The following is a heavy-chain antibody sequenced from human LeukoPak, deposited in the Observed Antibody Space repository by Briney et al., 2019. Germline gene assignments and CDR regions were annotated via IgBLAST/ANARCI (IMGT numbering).Heavy chain of an antibody. D-gene: IGHD3-22*01. V-gene: IGHV4-38-2*01. J-gene: IGHJ4*02. CDR1: GYSISSGYY. CDR2: IYHSGT. Sequence: SETLSLTCAVSGYSISSGYYWGWIRPPPGKGLEWIGSIYHSGTYYNPSLESRPTISIDTPKNQLSLQLSSVTAADTAVYYCARGDNYYDSSGYLDWGQGTLVTVSS. CDR3: ARGDNYYDSSGYLD.